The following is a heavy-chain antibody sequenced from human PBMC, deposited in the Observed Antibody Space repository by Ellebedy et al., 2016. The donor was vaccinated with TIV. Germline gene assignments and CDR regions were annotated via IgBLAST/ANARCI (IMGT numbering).Heavy chain of an antibody. D-gene: IGHD3-16*01. J-gene: IGHJ4*02. CDR2: ISPDGTST. Sequence: GESLKISCAASGFTFSNYWLHRVRQDPGKGLVWVSRISPDGTSTTYADSVKGRFTISRDNAKNTLYLQMTSLRADDSAVYFCAGPGGGTKLDYWGQGTLVTVSS. CDR1: GFTFSNYW. V-gene: IGHV3-74*01. CDR3: AGPGGGTKLDY.